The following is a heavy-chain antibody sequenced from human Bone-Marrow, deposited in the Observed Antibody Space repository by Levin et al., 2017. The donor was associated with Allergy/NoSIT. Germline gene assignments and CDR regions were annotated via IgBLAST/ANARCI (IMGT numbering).Heavy chain of an antibody. V-gene: IGHV3-23*01. CDR3: AGYDTSAYHSPFDY. CDR1: GFIFRNYA. Sequence: GGSLRLSCAASGFIFRNYAMNWVRQAPGKGLEWVPQISGSGGNTHYADSVKGRFTISRDNSKNTLYLQMNSLRVEDTAVYYCAGYDTSAYHSPFDYWGQGTLVTVSS. J-gene: IGHJ4*02. D-gene: IGHD3-22*01. CDR2: ISGSGGNT.